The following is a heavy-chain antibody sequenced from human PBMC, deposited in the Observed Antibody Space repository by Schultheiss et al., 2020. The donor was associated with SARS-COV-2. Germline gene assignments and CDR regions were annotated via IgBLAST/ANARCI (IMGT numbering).Heavy chain of an antibody. CDR1: GGTFSSYA. D-gene: IGHD3-3*01. V-gene: IGHV1-69*04. Sequence: SVKVSCKASGGTFSSYAISWVRQAPGQGLEWMGRIIPILGIANYAQKFQGRVTITADKSTSTAYMELSSLRSEDTAVYYCAILPTIFGVVTLDYWGQGTLVTVSS. CDR3: AILPTIFGVVTLDY. J-gene: IGHJ4*02. CDR2: IIPILGIA.